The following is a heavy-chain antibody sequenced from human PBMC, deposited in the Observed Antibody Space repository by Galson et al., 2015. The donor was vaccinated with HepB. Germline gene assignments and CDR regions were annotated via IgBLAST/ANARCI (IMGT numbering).Heavy chain of an antibody. Sequence: CAISGDSVSSNSAAWIWIRQSPSRGLEWLGRTYYRSKWYYDYAVSVKSRLTISPDTSKNQFSLHLNSVTPEDTAVYYCARGLWDFDYWGPGTLVTVSS. D-gene: IGHD3/OR15-3a*01. V-gene: IGHV6-1*01. CDR1: GDSVSSNSAA. CDR2: TYYRSKWYY. CDR3: ARGLWDFDY. J-gene: IGHJ4*02.